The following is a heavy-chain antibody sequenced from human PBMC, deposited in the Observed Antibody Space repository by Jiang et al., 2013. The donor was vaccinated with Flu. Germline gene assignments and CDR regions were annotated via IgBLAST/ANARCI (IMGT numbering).Heavy chain of an antibody. V-gene: IGHV4-39*07. CDR2: IYYSGST. CDR3: AAPAVAGTPTVDY. D-gene: IGHD6-19*01. CDR1: GGSISSSSYY. Sequence: GPGLVKPSETLSLTCTVSGGSISSSSYYWGWIRQPPGKGLEWIGSIYYSGSTYYNPSLKSRVTISLDTSKNQFSLKLGSVTAADTAVYYCAAPAVAGTPTVDYWGQGTLVTVSS. J-gene: IGHJ4*02.